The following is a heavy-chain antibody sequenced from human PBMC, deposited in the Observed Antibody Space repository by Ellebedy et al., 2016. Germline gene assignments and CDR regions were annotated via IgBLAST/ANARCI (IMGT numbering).Heavy chain of an antibody. CDR1: GFTVSSNY. J-gene: IGHJ6*02. CDR3: ARGLDGYDILTGIRYYYGMDV. V-gene: IGHV3-66*01. Sequence: GGSLRLSCAASGFTVSSNYMSWVRQAPGKGLEWVSVIYSGGSTYYADSVKGRFTISRDNSKNTLYLQMNSLKAEDTAVYYCARGLDGYDILTGIRYYYGMDVWGQGTTVTVSS. D-gene: IGHD3-9*01. CDR2: IYSGGST.